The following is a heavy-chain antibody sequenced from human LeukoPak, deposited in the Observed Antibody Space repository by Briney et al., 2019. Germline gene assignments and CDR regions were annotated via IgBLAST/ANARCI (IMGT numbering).Heavy chain of an antibody. V-gene: IGHV3-30*04. Sequence: GRSLRLSCATSGFTFSSYAFHWVRQAPGKGLEWVATMSFDVNNKYYADSVRGRFTISRDNSKDTLYLQMNSLRAEDTAVYSCARGYCTSSGCYNDYWGQGTLVTVSS. D-gene: IGHD2-2*02. J-gene: IGHJ4*02. CDR2: MSFDVNNK. CDR3: ARGYCTSSGCYNDY. CDR1: GFTFSSYA.